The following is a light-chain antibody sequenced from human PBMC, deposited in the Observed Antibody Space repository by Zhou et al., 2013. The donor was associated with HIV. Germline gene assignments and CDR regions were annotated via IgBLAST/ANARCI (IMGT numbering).Light chain of an antibody. CDR3: QHRSNWLT. CDR1: HIVDSNY. J-gene: IGKJ4*01. Sequence: EIVLTQSPGTLSLSPGERATLSCRASHIVDSNYLAWYQHKPGQAPRLLIYGASNRATGIPDRFSGSGSGTDFTLTISSLEPEDFAVYYCQHRSNWLTFGGGTKVEIK. V-gene: IGKV3D-20*02. CDR2: GAS.